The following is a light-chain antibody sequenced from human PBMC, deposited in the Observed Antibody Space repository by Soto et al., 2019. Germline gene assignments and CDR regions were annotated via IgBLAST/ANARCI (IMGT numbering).Light chain of an antibody. Sequence: QSALTQPASVSGSPGQSITISCTGSSSDIGGYNYVSWYQQHPGKAPKLMIYEVSNRPSGVSNRVSGSKSGNTASLTISGLQADDEADYYCSSYTSTTTLYVFGTGTKLTGL. CDR2: EVS. J-gene: IGLJ1*01. CDR1: SSDIGGYNY. V-gene: IGLV2-14*01. CDR3: SSYTSTTTLYV.